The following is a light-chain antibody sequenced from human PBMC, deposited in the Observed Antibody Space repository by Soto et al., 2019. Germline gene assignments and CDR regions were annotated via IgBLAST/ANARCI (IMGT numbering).Light chain of an antibody. V-gene: IGLV2-14*01. CDR3: SSYSSVSIIL. CDR1: SSDAGGYNY. J-gene: IGLJ1*01. CDR2: DVS. Sequence: QSELTQPASVSGSPGQSITISCTGTSSDAGGYNYVSWYQQHPGKAPKLMIYDVSNRPSGVSNRFSGSKSGNTASLTISGLQADYLADYYSSSYSSVSIILFGTGTIVTVL.